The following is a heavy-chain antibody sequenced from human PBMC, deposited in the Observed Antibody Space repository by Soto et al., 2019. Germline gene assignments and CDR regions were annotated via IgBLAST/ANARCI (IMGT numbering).Heavy chain of an antibody. J-gene: IGHJ4*02. CDR1: GFTFSNAW. Sequence: GWSLRLSCAASGFTFSNAWMSWVRQAPGKGLEWVGRIKSKTDGGTTDYAAPVKGRFTISRDDSKNTLYLQMNSLKTEDTAVYYCTTLTMVRGVPDYWGQGTLVTVS. V-gene: IGHV3-15*01. CDR2: IKSKTDGGTT. D-gene: IGHD3-10*01. CDR3: TTLTMVRGVPDY.